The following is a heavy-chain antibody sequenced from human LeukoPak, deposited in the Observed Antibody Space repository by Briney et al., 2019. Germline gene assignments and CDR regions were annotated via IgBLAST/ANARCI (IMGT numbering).Heavy chain of an antibody. Sequence: GESLKISCQGSGYSFSSYWIGWVRQMPGKGLGWMGLIWPGDSDTRYSPSFQGQVTITVDKSISTAYLQWSSRRASDTAMYYCARRLRSGSYYFDYWGRGTRVTVSS. J-gene: IGHJ4*02. V-gene: IGHV5-51*01. CDR3: ARRLRSGSYYFDY. CDR1: GYSFSSYW. D-gene: IGHD1-26*01. CDR2: IWPGDSDT.